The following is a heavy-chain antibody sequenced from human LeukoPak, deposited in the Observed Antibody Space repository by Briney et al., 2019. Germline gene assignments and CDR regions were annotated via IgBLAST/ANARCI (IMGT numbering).Heavy chain of an antibody. CDR2: ISTTSSFI. CDR3: ARAPDFVVVPASDL. D-gene: IGHD2-2*01. J-gene: IGHJ4*02. CDR1: GFTFNSYS. V-gene: IGHV3-21*01. Sequence: GGSLRLSCTASGFTFNSYSMNWVRQAPGKGLEWVSSISTTSSFIHYADPVKGRFTISRDNAKNSLFLQMNSLRAEDTAVYYCARAPDFVVVPASDLWGQGTLVTVSS.